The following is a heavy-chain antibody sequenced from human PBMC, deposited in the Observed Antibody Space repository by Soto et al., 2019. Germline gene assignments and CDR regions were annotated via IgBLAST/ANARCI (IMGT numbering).Heavy chain of an antibody. J-gene: IGHJ3*02. Sequence: SVKVSCKASGGTFSSYTISWVRQAPGQGLEWMGRIIPILGIANYAQKFQGRVTITADKSTSTAYMELSSLRSEDTAVYYCARDSRGYSYGSDAFDIWGQGTMVNVSS. CDR2: IIPILGIA. CDR1: GGTFSSYT. CDR3: ARDSRGYSYGSDAFDI. V-gene: IGHV1-69*04. D-gene: IGHD5-18*01.